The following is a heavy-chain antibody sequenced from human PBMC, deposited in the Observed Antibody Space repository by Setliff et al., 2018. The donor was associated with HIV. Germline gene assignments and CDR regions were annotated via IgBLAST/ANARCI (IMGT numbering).Heavy chain of an antibody. CDR1: GGSLTSKNYY. CDR3: ARQFRYPNRAVAGVDY. Sequence: SETLSLTCSVSGGSLTSKNYYWGWIRQTPEKGLEWIGDFYYNGNTYYNPSLKSRVTISVDTSKNQFSLKLSSVTAADTAIYFCARQFRYPNRAVAGVDYWGQGTLVTVSS. J-gene: IGHJ4*02. V-gene: IGHV4-39*01. CDR2: FYYNGNT. D-gene: IGHD6-19*01.